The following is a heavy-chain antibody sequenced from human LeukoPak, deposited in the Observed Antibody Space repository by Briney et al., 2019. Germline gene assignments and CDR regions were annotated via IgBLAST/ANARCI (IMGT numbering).Heavy chain of an antibody. CDR2: ISGSVGGTT. CDR3: AKDFKSAVAGGVDY. Sequence: GGSLRLSCAASGFTLRSSDMNWIRQAPGKGLEWVSAISGSVGGTTYYANSVKGRFTISRDNAKNSLYLQMNSLRAEDTALYYCAKDFKSAVAGGVDYWGQGTLVTVSS. CDR1: GFTLRSSD. D-gene: IGHD6-19*01. J-gene: IGHJ4*02. V-gene: IGHV3-23*01.